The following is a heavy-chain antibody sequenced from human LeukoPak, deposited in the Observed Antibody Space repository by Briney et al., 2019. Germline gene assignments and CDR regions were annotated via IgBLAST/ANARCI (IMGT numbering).Heavy chain of an antibody. Sequence: GGSLRLSCAASEFTLSNYGMNWVRQAPGKGLEWVSYISSTSTAKNYADSVKGRFTISRDNAKKSLYPQMNSLRVEDTAVYYCARGGAARPDYWGQGTLVTVSS. CDR1: EFTLSNYG. V-gene: IGHV3-48*01. CDR3: ARGGAARPDY. CDR2: ISSTSTAK. D-gene: IGHD6-6*01. J-gene: IGHJ4*02.